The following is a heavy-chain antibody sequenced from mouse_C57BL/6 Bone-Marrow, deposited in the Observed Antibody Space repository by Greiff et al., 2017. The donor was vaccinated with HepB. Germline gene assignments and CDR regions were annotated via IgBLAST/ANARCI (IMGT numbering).Heavy chain of an antibody. D-gene: IGHD2-2*01. CDR1: GFNIKDYY. CDR3: TRDYGYSWFAY. CDR2: IDPEDGDT. J-gene: IGHJ3*01. Sequence: VQLQQPGAELVRPGASVKLSCTASGFNIKDYYMHWVKQRPEQGLEWIGRIDPEDGDTEYAPKFQGKATMTADTSSNTAYLQLSSLTSEDTAVYYCTRDYGYSWFAYWGQGTLVTVSA. V-gene: IGHV14-1*01.